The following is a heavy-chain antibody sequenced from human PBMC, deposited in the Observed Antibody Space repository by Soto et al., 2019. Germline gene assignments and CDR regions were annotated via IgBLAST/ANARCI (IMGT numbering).Heavy chain of an antibody. CDR2: ISGSGGTT. J-gene: IGHJ4*02. CDR1: GFTFSSYA. CDR3: ANARLQVEAATPPDY. D-gene: IGHD2-15*01. V-gene: IGHV3-23*01. Sequence: EVQLLESGGGLVQPGGSLRLSCAASGFTFSSYAMSWVRQAPGKGLEWVSGISGSGGTTYYADSVRGRFTISRDNTKSTLFLQMNSLRAEDTDVYYCANARLQVEAATPPDYWGQGTLVTVSS.